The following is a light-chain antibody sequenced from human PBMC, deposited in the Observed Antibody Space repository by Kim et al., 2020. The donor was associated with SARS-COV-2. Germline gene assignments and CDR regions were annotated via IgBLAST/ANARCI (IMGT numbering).Light chain of an antibody. J-gene: IGKJ4*01. Sequence: SSGGTATLSCRASQTGSSNYLAWYQQKPGQAPRPLIYGASRRATGIPDRFSGSGSETDLTLTISRLDTEDFEMYDCQQYGTSPLTFGGGTKVEIK. V-gene: IGKV3-20*01. CDR2: GAS. CDR1: QTGSSNY. CDR3: QQYGTSPLT.